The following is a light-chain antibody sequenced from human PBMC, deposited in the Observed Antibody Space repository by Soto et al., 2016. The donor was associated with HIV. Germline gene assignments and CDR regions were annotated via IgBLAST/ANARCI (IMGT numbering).Light chain of an antibody. CDR1: RIGSKS. Sequence: SYVLTQPPSVSVAPGKTAKFTCGGDRIGSKSVHWFQQKPGQAPKLVVYDDSDRPSGIPERFSGSNSGNTATLTISRVDAGDEADYYCQVWDSSSDQKVFGGGTKLTVL. V-gene: IGLV3-21*03. CDR3: QVWDSSSDQKV. J-gene: IGLJ3*02. CDR2: DDS.